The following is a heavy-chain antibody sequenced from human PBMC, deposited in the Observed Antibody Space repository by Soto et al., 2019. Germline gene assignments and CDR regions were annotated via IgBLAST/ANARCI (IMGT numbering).Heavy chain of an antibody. V-gene: IGHV4-31*03. CDR3: ARDKVVYCSSTSCTKIGGHWFDP. D-gene: IGHD2-2*01. CDR1: GGSISSGGYY. Sequence: QVQLQESGPGLVKPSQTLSLTCTVSGGSISSGGYYWSWIRQHPGKGLEWIGYIYYSGSTYYNPSLKSRVTISVDTSKNQFSLKLSTVTAADTPVYYCARDKVVYCSSTSCTKIGGHWFDPWGQGTLVTVSS. CDR2: IYYSGST. J-gene: IGHJ5*02.